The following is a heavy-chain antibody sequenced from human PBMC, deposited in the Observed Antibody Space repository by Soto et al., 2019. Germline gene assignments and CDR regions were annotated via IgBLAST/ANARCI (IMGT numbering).Heavy chain of an antibody. V-gene: IGHV3-23*01. CDR2: ISGSGGST. J-gene: IGHJ4*02. CDR1: GFTFSSYA. D-gene: IGHD6-19*01. Sequence: EVQLLESGGGLVQPGGSLRLSCAASGFTFSSYAMNWVRQAPGKGLEWVSVISGSGGSTYYADSVKGRVTMSRDNSKNTLYVQMNSLRAEDTAVYYCARRSSGWYFDYWGQGTLVTVSS. CDR3: ARRSSGWYFDY.